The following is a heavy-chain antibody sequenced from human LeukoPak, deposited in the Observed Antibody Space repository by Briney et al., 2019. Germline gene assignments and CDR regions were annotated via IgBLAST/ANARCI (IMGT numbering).Heavy chain of an antibody. Sequence: ASVKVSCKASGYTFTSYGISWVRQAPGQGLEWMGWISAYNGNTNYAQKLQGRVTMTTDTSTSTAYMELRSLRSDDTAMYFCARGIDSGSPPLGTFEVWGQGTMVTVS. CDR3: ARGIDSGSPPLGTFEV. D-gene: IGHD1-26*01. V-gene: IGHV1-18*01. J-gene: IGHJ3*01. CDR1: GYTFTSYG. CDR2: ISAYNGNT.